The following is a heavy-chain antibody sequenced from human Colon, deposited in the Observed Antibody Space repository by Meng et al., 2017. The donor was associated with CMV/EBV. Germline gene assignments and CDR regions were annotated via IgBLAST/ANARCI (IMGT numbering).Heavy chain of an antibody. D-gene: IGHD2-2*01. V-gene: IGHV4-59*01. CDR3: ARENQLLIGGWFDP. CDR2: IYVSGNT. CDR1: GGSISGYY. Sequence: SETLSLTCTVSGGSISGYYWTWIRQPPGKGLEWIGYIYVSGNTNYNPSLRSRVTISIDTSKNQFSLKVSSVTAADTAVYYCARENQLLIGGWFDPWGQGTLVTVSS. J-gene: IGHJ5*02.